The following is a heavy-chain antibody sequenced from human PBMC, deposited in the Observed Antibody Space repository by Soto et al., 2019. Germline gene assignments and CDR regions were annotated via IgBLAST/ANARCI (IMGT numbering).Heavy chain of an antibody. Sequence: EVQLVESGGGLVQPGGSLRLSCAASGFTFSSYWMSWVRQAPGKGLEWVANIKQDGSEKYYVDSVKGRFTISRDNAKNSLYLQMNSLRAEDTAVYYCARDRNNWNDGFDPWGQGTLVTVSS. V-gene: IGHV3-7*01. D-gene: IGHD1-1*01. CDR1: GFTFSSYW. J-gene: IGHJ5*02. CDR2: IKQDGSEK. CDR3: ARDRNNWNDGFDP.